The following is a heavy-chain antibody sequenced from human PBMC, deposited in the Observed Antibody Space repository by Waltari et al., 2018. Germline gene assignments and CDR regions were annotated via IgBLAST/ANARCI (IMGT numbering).Heavy chain of an antibody. Sequence: QVQLQQWGAGLLKPSETLSLTCAVYGGSFSGYYWSWLRQPPGKGLEWIGEINHSGSTNYNPSLKSRVTISVDTSKNQFSLKLSSVTAADTAVYYCARSVVVPAALYYFDYWGQGTLVTVSS. V-gene: IGHV4-34*01. D-gene: IGHD2-2*01. CDR3: ARSVVVPAALYYFDY. CDR1: GGSFSGYY. CDR2: INHSGST. J-gene: IGHJ4*02.